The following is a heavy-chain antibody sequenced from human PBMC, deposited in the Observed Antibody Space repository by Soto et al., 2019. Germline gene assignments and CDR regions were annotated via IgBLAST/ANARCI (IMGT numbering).Heavy chain of an antibody. V-gene: IGHV3-23*01. J-gene: IGHJ4*02. CDR1: GFTFSSYA. D-gene: IGHD2-15*01. CDR3: AKDPLWCSGGSCYSGGEFDY. CDR2: ISSSGGST. Sequence: PGGSLRLSCAASGFTFSSYAMNWVRQAPGKGLEWVSAISSSGGSTYYADSVKGRFTISRDNSKNTLYLQMNSLRAEDTAVYYCAKDPLWCSGGSCYSGGEFDYWGQGTLVTVSS.